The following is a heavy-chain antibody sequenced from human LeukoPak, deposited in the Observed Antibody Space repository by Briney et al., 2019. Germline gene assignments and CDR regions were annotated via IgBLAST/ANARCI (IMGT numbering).Heavy chain of an antibody. CDR3: ARGESYFDY. Sequence: GGSLRLSCAASGFTFSSYVMHWVRQAPGKGLEWVAFISYDGSNKYYADSVRGRFTISRDNSKNTLYLQMNSLRGEDTAVYYCARGESYFDYWGQGTLVTVAS. V-gene: IGHV3-30*04. J-gene: IGHJ4*02. CDR2: ISYDGSNK. CDR1: GFTFSSYV.